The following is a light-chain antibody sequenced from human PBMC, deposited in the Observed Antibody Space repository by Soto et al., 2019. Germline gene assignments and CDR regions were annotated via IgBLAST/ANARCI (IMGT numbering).Light chain of an antibody. V-gene: IGLV1-44*01. Sequence: QPVLTQPPSVSGTPGQRVTISCSGSRSNIGGNAVTWYQQVPGTAPKLLIYANDQRPSGISDRFSGSKSSTSASLAISGLQSEDEDDYYCAVWDDNLRGLFGGGTQLTVL. CDR1: RSNIGGNA. CDR2: AND. J-gene: IGLJ2*01. CDR3: AVWDDNLRGL.